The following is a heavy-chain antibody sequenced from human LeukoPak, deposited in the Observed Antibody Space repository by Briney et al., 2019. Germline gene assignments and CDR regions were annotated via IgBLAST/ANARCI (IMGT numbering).Heavy chain of an antibody. D-gene: IGHD1-1*01. CDR3: ARVGTDWNDETYFDY. Sequence: PGGSLRLSCAASGFTFSSYSMNWVRQAPGKGLEWVSYISSSSSTIYYADSVKGRFTISRDNAKNSLYLQMNSLRAEDTAVYYCARVGTDWNDETYFDYWGQGTLVTVSS. V-gene: IGHV3-48*04. CDR2: ISSSSSTI. J-gene: IGHJ4*02. CDR1: GFTFSSYS.